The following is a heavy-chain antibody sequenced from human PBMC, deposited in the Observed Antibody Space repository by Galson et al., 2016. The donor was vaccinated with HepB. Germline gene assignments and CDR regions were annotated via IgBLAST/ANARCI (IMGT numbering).Heavy chain of an antibody. V-gene: IGHV6-1*01. J-gene: IGHJ3*02. CDR3: ARDGPTYQDAFHT. CDR1: GDSVSNNIDG. CDR2: TYYRSEWRY. Sequence: CAISGDSVSNNIDGWNWIRQSPSRGLEWLGRTYYRSEWRYDYAPSVQSRISINPDTSKNQFSLHLNSVTPDDTAVYYCARDGPTYQDAFHTWGQGTMVTVSS.